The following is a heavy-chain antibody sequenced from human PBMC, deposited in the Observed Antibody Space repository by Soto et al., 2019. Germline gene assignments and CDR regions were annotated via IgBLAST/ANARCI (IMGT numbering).Heavy chain of an antibody. CDR1: GGSISSSSYY. D-gene: IGHD4-17*01. V-gene: IGHV4-39*01. CDR2: IYYSGST. J-gene: IGHJ5*02. Sequence: TSETLSLTCTVSGGSISSSSYYWGWIRQPPGKGLEWIGSIYYSGSTYYNPSLKSRVTISVDTSKNQFSLKLSSVTAADTAVYYCARHGPTVTTSPWFDPWGQGTRVTVSS. CDR3: ARHGPTVTTSPWFDP.